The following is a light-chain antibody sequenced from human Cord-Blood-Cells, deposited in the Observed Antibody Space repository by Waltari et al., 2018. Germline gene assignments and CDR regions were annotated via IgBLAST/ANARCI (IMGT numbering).Light chain of an antibody. CDR1: QSISSW. J-gene: IGKJ3*01. CDR3: QQYNSYLFT. CDR2: DAS. V-gene: IGKV1-5*01. Sequence: DIQMTQSPSTLSASVGDRVTITCWASQSISSWLAWYQQKPGKVPKLLIYDASSLESGVPSRFSGSGSGTEFTLTISSLQPDDFATYYCQQYNSYLFTFGPGTKVDIK.